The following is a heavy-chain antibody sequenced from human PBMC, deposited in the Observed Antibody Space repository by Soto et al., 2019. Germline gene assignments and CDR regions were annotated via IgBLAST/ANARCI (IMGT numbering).Heavy chain of an antibody. V-gene: IGHV3-30*18. CDR3: AKLPYGDYAEVDY. CDR1: GFTFSTYG. J-gene: IGHJ4*02. CDR2: ISNDGSNK. D-gene: IGHD4-17*01. Sequence: QGQLVESGGGVVQPGRSLRLSCAASGFTFSTYGMHWVRQAPGKGLEWVGVISNDGSNKYYADSVKGRFTISRDNSQNTLFLQMNSLRAEDTAVYYCAKLPYGDYAEVDYWGQGTLVTVSS.